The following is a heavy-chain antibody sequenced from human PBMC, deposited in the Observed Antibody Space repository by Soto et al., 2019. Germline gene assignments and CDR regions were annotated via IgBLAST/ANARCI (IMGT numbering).Heavy chain of an antibody. D-gene: IGHD5-18*01. J-gene: IGHJ6*02. V-gene: IGHV1-69*13. CDR2: IIPIFGTA. CDR1: GGTFSSYA. CDR3: ARASGYSYGYYYYGMDV. Sequence: RASVKVSCKASGGTFSSYAISWVRQAPGRGLEWMGGIIPIFGTANYAQKFQGRVTITADESTSTAYMELRSLRSDDTAVYYCARASGYSYGYYYYGMDVWGQGTTVTVSS.